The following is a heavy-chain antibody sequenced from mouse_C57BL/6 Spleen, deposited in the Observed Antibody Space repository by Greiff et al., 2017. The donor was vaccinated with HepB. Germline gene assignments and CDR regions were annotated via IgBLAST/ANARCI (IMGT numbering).Heavy chain of an antibody. J-gene: IGHJ4*01. D-gene: IGHD1-1*01. V-gene: IGHV5-4*03. Sequence: DVKLQESGGGLVKPGGSLKLSCAASGFTFSSYAMSWVRQTPEKRLEWVATISDGGSYTYYPDNVKGRFTISRDNDKNNLYLQMSHLKAEDTAMYYCARAYYGSNLYYAMDYWGQGTSVTVSS. CDR1: GFTFSSYA. CDR2: ISDGGSYT. CDR3: ARAYYGSNLYYAMDY.